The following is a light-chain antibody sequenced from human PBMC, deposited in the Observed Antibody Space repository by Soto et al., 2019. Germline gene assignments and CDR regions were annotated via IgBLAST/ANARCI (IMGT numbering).Light chain of an antibody. J-gene: IGKJ1*01. CDR1: QSVSIL. Sequence: IVLPQGKETISVSPGERATISCRASQSVSILLAWYQQKPGQAPRLLIHGATTRATGIPARFSGSGSGTEFTLTGISFQSEDFAVYYSQQYNNWPRTFGRGTRVDIK. CDR2: GAT. V-gene: IGKV3-15*01. CDR3: QQYNNWPRT.